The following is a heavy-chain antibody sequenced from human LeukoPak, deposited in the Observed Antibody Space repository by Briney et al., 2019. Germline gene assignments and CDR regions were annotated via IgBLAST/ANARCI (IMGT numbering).Heavy chain of an antibody. J-gene: IGHJ3*02. V-gene: IGHV3-7*01. Sequence: PGGSLRLSCAASGFTFSSYWMSWVRQAPGKGLEWVANIKQDGSEKYYVESVKGRFTISRDNAKNSLYLQMNSLRAEDTAVYYCARDESGDNDAFDIWGQGTMVTVSS. CDR2: IKQDGSEK. D-gene: IGHD2-21*01. CDR3: ARDESGDNDAFDI. CDR1: GFTFSSYW.